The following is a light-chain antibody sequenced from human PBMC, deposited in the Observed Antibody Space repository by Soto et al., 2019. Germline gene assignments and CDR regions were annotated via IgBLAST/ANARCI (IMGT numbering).Light chain of an antibody. CDR1: QSISTN. CDR2: DAS. V-gene: IGKV3-15*01. CDR3: QQYNKWPPVT. Sequence: EIVMTQSPATLSVSPGERATLSCRASQSISTNLAWYQQKPGQAPRLLIYDASTRATGIPVRFSGSGSGTEFTLTISSLQSEDFAVYYCQQYNKWPPVTFGGGTKLDIK. J-gene: IGKJ4*01.